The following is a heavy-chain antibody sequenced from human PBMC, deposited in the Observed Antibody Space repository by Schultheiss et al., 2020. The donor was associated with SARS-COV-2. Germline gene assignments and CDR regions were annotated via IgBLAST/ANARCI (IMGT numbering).Heavy chain of an antibody. Sequence: GGSLRLSCAASGFTVSSNYMSWVRQAPGKGLEWVSVIYSGGSTYYADSVKGRFTISRHNSKNTLYLQMNSLRAEDTAVYYCARYPSNRRDFWSGYYSTDDAFDIWGQGTMVTVSS. D-gene: IGHD3-3*01. V-gene: IGHV3-53*04. CDR2: IYSGGST. CDR1: GFTVSSNY. CDR3: ARYPSNRRDFWSGYYSTDDAFDI. J-gene: IGHJ3*02.